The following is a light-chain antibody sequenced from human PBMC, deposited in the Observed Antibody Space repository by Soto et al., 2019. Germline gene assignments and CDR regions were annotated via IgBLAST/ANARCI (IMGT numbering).Light chain of an antibody. Sequence: QSAQAEPACVSGFPGPSSTISCSGTSSDIGSYDHVAWYQQFPGKSPKLIIYAVSDRPSGVSDRFSGSKSGISASLTISGLQTEDEAEYYCFSYAETPAYIYGSWPQVT. J-gene: IGLJ1*01. CDR2: AVS. V-gene: IGLV2-14*03. CDR3: FSYAETPAYI. CDR1: SSDIGSYDH.